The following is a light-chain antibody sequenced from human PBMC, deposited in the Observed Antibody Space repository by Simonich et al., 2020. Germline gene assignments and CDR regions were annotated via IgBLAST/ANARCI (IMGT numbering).Light chain of an antibody. CDR1: QSISSW. V-gene: IGKV1-5*03. CDR3: QQYNSYPYT. Sequence: DIQMTQSPSTLSASVGDRVTITCRSSQSISSWLACYQQKPGKAPKLLIDKASSLESGVPSRFSGRGSGTEFPLTISSLQPDDVATYDCQQYNSYPYTLGQGTKLEIK. J-gene: IGKJ2*01. CDR2: KAS.